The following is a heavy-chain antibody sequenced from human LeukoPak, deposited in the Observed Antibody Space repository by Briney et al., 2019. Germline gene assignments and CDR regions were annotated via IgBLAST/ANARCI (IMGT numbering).Heavy chain of an antibody. J-gene: IGHJ4*02. CDR1: GYTFTGYY. D-gene: IGHD6-19*01. V-gene: IGHV1-2*02. CDR3: ARDTGYGSGWYFFDY. CDR2: INPNSGGT. Sequence: ASVKVSCKASGYTFTGYYMHWVRQAPGQGLEWMGWINPNSGGTNYAQKFQGRVTMTRDTSISTAYMELSRLRSDDTAVYYCARDTGYGSGWYFFDYWGQGTLVTVSS.